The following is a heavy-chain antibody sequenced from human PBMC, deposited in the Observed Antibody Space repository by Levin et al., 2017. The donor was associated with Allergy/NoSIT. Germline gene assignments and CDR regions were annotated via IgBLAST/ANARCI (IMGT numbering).Heavy chain of an antibody. CDR2: IYYSGST. CDR1: GGSISSNNYY. CDR3: ATLTYDSRGYYYYFDY. V-gene: IGHV4-39*07. Sequence: PSETLSLTCTVSGGSISSNNYYWGWIRQPPGKGLEWIGNIYYSGSTYYNPSLRSRVTISVDTSKNQFSLKLSSVTAADTAVYYCATLTYDSRGYYYYFDYWGQGTLVTVSS. D-gene: IGHD3-22*01. J-gene: IGHJ4*02.